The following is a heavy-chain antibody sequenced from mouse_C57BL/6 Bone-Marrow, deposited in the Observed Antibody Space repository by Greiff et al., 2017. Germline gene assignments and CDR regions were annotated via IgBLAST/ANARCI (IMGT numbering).Heavy chain of an antibody. V-gene: IGHV2-2*01. Sequence: QVQLQQSGPGLVQPSQSLSITCPVSGFSLTSYGVHWVRQSPGKGLEWLGVIWSGGSTDYNAAFISRLGISKDTSKSQVFFKMNSLQADDPAIYYGATRRGLRRGDYFDYWGQGTTLTVSS. J-gene: IGHJ2*01. CDR1: GFSLTSYG. CDR2: IWSGGST. D-gene: IGHD2-4*01. CDR3: ATRRGLRRGDYFDY.